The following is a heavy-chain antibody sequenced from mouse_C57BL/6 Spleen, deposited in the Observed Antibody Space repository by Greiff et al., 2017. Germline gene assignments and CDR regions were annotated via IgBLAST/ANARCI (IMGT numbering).Heavy chain of an antibody. V-gene: IGHV2-9-1*01. D-gene: IGHD1-1*01. CDR2: IWTGGCT. CDR3: ARDTTGDY. Sequence: QVQLKESGPGLVAPSQSLSITCTVSGFSLTSYAISWVRQPPGQGLEWLGVIWTGGCTNYNSALKSRLSISKDNSKSQVFLKMNSLQTDDTARYYCARDTTGDYWGQGTTLTVSS. J-gene: IGHJ2*01. CDR1: GFSLTSYA.